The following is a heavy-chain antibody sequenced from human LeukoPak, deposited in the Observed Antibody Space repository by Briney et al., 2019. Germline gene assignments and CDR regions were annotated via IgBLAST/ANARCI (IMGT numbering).Heavy chain of an antibody. Sequence: GGSLRLSCAASGFTFSSYSMNWVRQAPGKGLEWVSSISSSSSYIYYADSVKGRFTISRDNANNSLYLQMNSLRAEDTAVYYCASCSGGSCYSGRIDYWGQGTLVTVSS. CDR1: GFTFSSYS. CDR2: ISSSSSYI. CDR3: ASCSGGSCYSGRIDY. D-gene: IGHD2-15*01. V-gene: IGHV3-21*01. J-gene: IGHJ4*02.